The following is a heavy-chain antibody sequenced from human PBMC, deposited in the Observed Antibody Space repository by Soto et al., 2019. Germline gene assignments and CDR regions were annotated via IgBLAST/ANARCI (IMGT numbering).Heavy chain of an antibody. CDR1: GFTFSSYG. D-gene: IGHD6-6*01. Sequence: SLRLSCTSCGFTFSSYGMHWVRQAPGKGLEWVAVISYDGSNKYYADSVKGRFTISRDNSKNTLYLQMNSLRAEDTAVYYCAKDLKQLENYYGMDVWGQGTTVTVSS. CDR3: AKDLKQLENYYGMDV. J-gene: IGHJ6*02. V-gene: IGHV3-30*18. CDR2: ISYDGSNK.